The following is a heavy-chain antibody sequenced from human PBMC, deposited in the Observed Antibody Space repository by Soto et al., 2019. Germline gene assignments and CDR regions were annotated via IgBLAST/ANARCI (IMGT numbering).Heavy chain of an antibody. CDR1: GYRFETYA. Sequence: QVQLVQSGAEVKKPGASVKVSCKSSGYRFETYAISWVRQAPGQGLEWMGWIRAYNIDTYYAQKFQDRVTMTTDTSTGTAYRELRSLRSDDTAVYYCARVHEVIIVAMDVWGPGTTVTVSS. D-gene: IGHD3-16*02. CDR3: ARVHEVIIVAMDV. CDR2: IRAYNIDT. V-gene: IGHV1-18*01. J-gene: IGHJ6*02.